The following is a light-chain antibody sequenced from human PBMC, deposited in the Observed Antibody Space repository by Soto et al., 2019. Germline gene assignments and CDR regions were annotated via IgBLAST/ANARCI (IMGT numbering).Light chain of an antibody. Sequence: EIVMTQSPATLSVSPGDRATLSCRASQSVTSNLAWYQQKPGQAPRLLIYGASTRATGIPARFSGSGSGTEFTLTISSLQSEDFAVYFCQQYNNWSTFGQGTRLEIK. CDR1: QSVTSN. V-gene: IGKV3-15*01. J-gene: IGKJ5*01. CDR2: GAS. CDR3: QQYNNWST.